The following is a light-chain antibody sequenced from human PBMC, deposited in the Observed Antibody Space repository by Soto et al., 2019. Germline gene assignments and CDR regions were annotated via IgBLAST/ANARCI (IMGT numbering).Light chain of an antibody. Sequence: DMQMTQSPSSLSASVGDRVTITCRASQTIRDYLNWYQQKPGKAPKLLIYAASSLQSGVPSRFSGSGSGTDFTLTISSLQPEDFVTYYCQQSYSNPPTYTFGQGTKLEIK. V-gene: IGKV1-39*01. J-gene: IGKJ2*01. CDR3: QQSYSNPPTYT. CDR1: QTIRDY. CDR2: AAS.